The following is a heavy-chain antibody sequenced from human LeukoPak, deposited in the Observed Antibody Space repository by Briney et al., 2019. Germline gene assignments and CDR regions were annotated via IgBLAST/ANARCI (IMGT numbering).Heavy chain of an antibody. CDR1: GFTFSGYA. Sequence: GSLRLSCAASGFTFSGYAMSWIRQPPGKGLEWIGEINHSGSTNYNPSLKSAVTISIDTSKHRFSLKLSSVTAADTAVYYCARPASPLPATTGTFAFDTWGQGTMVTVSS. CDR3: ARPASPLPATTGTFAFDT. D-gene: IGHD4-17*01. CDR2: INHSGST. V-gene: IGHV4-34*01. J-gene: IGHJ3*02.